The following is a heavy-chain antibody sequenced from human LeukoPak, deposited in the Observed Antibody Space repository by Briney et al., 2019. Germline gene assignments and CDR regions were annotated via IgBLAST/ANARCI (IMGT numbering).Heavy chain of an antibody. V-gene: IGHV4-59*01. CDR1: GGSISDYY. J-gene: IGHJ3*02. D-gene: IGHD1-26*01. CDR3: AREKDTGSNHAKIRYDI. CDR2: IFGSGSS. Sequence: SETLSLTCTVSGGSISDYYCSWIRQPPGKGLELVGWIFGSGSSNYNPSLKSRLTISVDTSKNQFSLKLTSATAADTAVYYCAREKDTGSNHAKIRYDIWGQGTMVTVSS.